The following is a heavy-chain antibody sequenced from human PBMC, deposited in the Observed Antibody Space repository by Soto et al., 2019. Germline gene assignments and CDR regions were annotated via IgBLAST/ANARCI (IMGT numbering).Heavy chain of an antibody. CDR3: ASSGYSYGYPFDY. CDR2: IYHSGST. CDR1: GGSISSSNW. D-gene: IGHD5-18*01. V-gene: IGHV4-4*02. Sequence: PSETLSLTCAVSGGSISSSNWWSWVRQPPGKGLEWIGDIYHSGSTYYNPSLKSRVTISVDTSKNQFSLKLSSVTAADTAVYYCASSGYSYGYPFDYWGQGTLVTVSS. J-gene: IGHJ4*02.